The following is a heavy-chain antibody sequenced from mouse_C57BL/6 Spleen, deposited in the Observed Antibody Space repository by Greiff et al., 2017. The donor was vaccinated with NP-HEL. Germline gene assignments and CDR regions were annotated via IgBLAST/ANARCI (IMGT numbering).Heavy chain of an antibody. CDR2: ISYDGSN. D-gene: IGHD1-1*01. CDR3: ARRNYYVSSSYYFDY. V-gene: IGHV3-6*01. J-gene: IGHJ2*01. CDR1: GYSITSGYY. Sequence: EVHLVESGPGLVKPSQSLSLTCSVTGYSITSGYYWNWIRQFPGNQLEWMGYISYDGSNNYNPSLKNRISITRDTSKNQFFLKLNSVTTEDTATYYWARRNYYVSSSYYFDYWGQGTTLTVSS.